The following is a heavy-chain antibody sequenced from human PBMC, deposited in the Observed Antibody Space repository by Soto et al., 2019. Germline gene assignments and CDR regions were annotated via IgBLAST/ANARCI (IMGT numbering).Heavy chain of an antibody. CDR1: GFTFSSYG. CDR2: ISYDGSNK. Sequence: QVQLVESGGGVVQPGRSLRLSCAASGFTFSSYGMHWVRQAPGKGLEWVAVISYDGSNKYYADSVKGRFTISRDNSKNTLYLQMNSLRAEDTAVYYCARDIKWELILGYYGMDVWGQGTTVTVSS. D-gene: IGHD1-26*01. V-gene: IGHV3-30*03. J-gene: IGHJ6*02. CDR3: ARDIKWELILGYYGMDV.